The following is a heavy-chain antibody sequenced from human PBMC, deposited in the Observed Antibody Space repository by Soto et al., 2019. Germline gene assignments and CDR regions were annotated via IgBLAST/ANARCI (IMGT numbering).Heavy chain of an antibody. CDR1: GYTFTSYD. Sequence: ASVKVSCKASGYTFTSYDINWVRQATGQGLEWMGWMNPNSGNTGYAQKFQGRVTMTRNTSISTAYMELSSLRSEDTAVYYCARGPIIAHYDFWSGYYGRGYSYGRDAFDIWGQGTMVTVSS. CDR3: ARGPIIAHYDFWSGYYGRGYSYGRDAFDI. V-gene: IGHV1-8*01. D-gene: IGHD3-3*01. CDR2: MNPNSGNT. J-gene: IGHJ3*02.